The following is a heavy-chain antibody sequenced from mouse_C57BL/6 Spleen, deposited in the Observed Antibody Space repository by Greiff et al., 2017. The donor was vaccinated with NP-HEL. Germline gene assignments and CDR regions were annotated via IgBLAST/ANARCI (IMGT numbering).Heavy chain of an antibody. V-gene: IGHV5-17*01. CDR3: ARVYYGNYWFAY. J-gene: IGHJ3*01. CDR2: ISSGSSTI. Sequence: EVQLQESGGGLVKPGGSLKLSCAASGFTFSDYGMHWVRQAPEKGLEWVAYISSGSSTIYYADTVKGRFTISRDNAKNTLFLQMTSLRSEDTAMYYCARVYYGNYWFAYWGQGTLVTVSA. D-gene: IGHD2-1*01. CDR1: GFTFSDYG.